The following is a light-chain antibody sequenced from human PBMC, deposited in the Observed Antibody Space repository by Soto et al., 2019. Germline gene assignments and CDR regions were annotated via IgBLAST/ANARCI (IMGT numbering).Light chain of an antibody. Sequence: QSVLTQPPSVSGAPGQRVTISCTGSSSNIGAGYDVHWYQQLPGTAPKLLIYNNNKRPSGVPDRFSGSKSGTSASLAITGLQAEDEAYYYCQSYDSSMSGPVFGGGTQLTVL. CDR3: QSYDSSMSGPV. J-gene: IGLJ7*01. V-gene: IGLV1-40*01. CDR2: NNN. CDR1: SSNIGAGYD.